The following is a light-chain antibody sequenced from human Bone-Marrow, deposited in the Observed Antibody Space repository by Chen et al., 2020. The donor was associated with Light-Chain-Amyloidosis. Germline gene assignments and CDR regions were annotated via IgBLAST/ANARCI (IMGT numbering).Light chain of an antibody. V-gene: IGLV2-11*02. CDR1: SGDVGGYDV. CDR2: DVS. J-gene: IGLJ2*01. Sequence: QSALTQPRSVSGSPGQSVTISCTGTSGDVGGYDVVSWYQQYPVKAPKLFIYDVSKRPSGVPDRFSGSKSGNTASLTISGLQAADEADYYCCSTAGRSTLVFGGGTTLTVL. CDR3: CSTAGRSTLV.